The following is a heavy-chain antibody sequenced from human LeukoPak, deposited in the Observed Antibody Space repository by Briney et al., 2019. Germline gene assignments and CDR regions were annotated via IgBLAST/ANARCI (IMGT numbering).Heavy chain of an antibody. CDR3: ARVKLSHRYSYGYNPYYFDC. V-gene: IGHV4-4*07. D-gene: IGHD5-18*01. Sequence: PSETLSLTCTVSGGSISGCYWSWIRQPAGKGLEWLGRIYTSGSTNYNPSLKSRVTMSLDTSKNQFSLKLSSVTAADTAVYYCARVKLSHRYSYGYNPYYFDCWGQGALVTVCS. CDR1: GGSISGCY. J-gene: IGHJ4*02. CDR2: IYTSGST.